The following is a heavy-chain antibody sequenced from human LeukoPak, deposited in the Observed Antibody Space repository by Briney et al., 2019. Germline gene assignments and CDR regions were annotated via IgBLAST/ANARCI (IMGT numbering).Heavy chain of an antibody. CDR2: IYPAGSET. D-gene: IGHD2-15*01. CDR1: NYNFPNYW. Sequence: GESPKTSCKASNYNFPNYWIGWVRQVPGKGLEWMGIIYPAGSETIYNPSFEGQVTISVGKSTSTAYLQWSTLKTSDTAIYYCARRIYTSVWFDPWGQGTLVSVSS. J-gene: IGHJ5*02. CDR3: ARRIYTSVWFDP. V-gene: IGHV5-51*01.